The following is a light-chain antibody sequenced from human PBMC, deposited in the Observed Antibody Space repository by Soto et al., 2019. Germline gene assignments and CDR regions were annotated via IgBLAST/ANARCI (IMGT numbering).Light chain of an antibody. CDR3: QQSYTTPRLS. J-gene: IGKJ4*01. CDR2: AAS. CDR1: QSITHF. Sequence: DIQMTQSPSSLSASIGDKLTISCRANQSITHFLNWYQKKPGEVPKLLIYAASRLQSGVPSRFSGSGSGTDFALTINSLQPEDFATYYRQQSYTTPRLSFGGGTKVDIK. V-gene: IGKV1-39*01.